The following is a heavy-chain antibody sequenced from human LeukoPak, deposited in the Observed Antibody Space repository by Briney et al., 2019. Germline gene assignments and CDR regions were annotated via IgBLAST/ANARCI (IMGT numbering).Heavy chain of an antibody. CDR3: ASWPGGGYEEDS. Sequence: GGSLRLSCAASGFTVSSKYMSWVRQAPGKGLEWVSVIYSGGSTYYADSVKGRFTISRDNSKNTLYLQMNSLRAEDTAVYYCASWPGGGYEEDSWGQGTLVTVSS. J-gene: IGHJ4*02. CDR2: IYSGGST. V-gene: IGHV3-53*01. D-gene: IGHD6-19*01. CDR1: GFTVSSKY.